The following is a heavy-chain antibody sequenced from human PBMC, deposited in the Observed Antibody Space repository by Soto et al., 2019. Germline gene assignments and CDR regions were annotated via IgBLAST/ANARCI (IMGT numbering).Heavy chain of an antibody. Sequence: PSETLSLTCTVSGGSISSYYWSWIRQPAGKGLEWVVRIYTSGSTNYNPSLKSRVTMSVDTSKNQFSLKLSSVTAADTAVYYCARDRRGGSMTEFDYWGQGTLVTVSS. J-gene: IGHJ4*02. D-gene: IGHD2-21*02. V-gene: IGHV4-4*07. CDR2: IYTSGST. CDR1: GGSISSYY. CDR3: ARDRRGGSMTEFDY.